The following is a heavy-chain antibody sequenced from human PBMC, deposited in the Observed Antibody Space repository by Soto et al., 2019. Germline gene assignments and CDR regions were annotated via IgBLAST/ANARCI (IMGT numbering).Heavy chain of an antibody. D-gene: IGHD3-10*01. Sequence: GGSLRLSCAASGFTFSSYDMHWVRQTTGKGLEWVSAIGTAGDTYYPGSVKGRFTISRENAKNSLYLQMNSLRAGDTAVYYCARGGYYGSGSYYNPVTSYGLDVWGQGTTVTVSS. CDR2: IGTAGDT. J-gene: IGHJ6*02. CDR3: ARGGYYGSGSYYNPVTSYGLDV. CDR1: GFTFSSYD. V-gene: IGHV3-13*04.